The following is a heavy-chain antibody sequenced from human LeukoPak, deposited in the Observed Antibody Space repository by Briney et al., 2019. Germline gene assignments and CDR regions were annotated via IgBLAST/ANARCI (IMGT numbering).Heavy chain of an antibody. D-gene: IGHD3-10*01. Sequence: ASVEVSCKASGYTFTGYYMHWVRQAPGQGLEWMGWINPNSGGTNYAQKFQGRVTMTRDTSISTAYMELSRLRSDDTAVYYCAGTMVRGLNYYFDYWGQGTLVTVSS. CDR1: GYTFTGYY. V-gene: IGHV1-2*02. J-gene: IGHJ4*02. CDR3: AGTMVRGLNYYFDY. CDR2: INPNSGGT.